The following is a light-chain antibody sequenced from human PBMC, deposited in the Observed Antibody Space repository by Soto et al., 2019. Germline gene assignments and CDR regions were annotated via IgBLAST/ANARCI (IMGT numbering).Light chain of an antibody. CDR1: SNDVGGYNY. CDR3: ASYAGSNNWGV. CDR2: EVY. J-gene: IGLJ3*02. V-gene: IGLV2-8*01. Sequence: QSVLTQPPSASGSPGQSVTISCTGTSNDVGGYNYVSWYQQYPGKAPKLIIYEVYKRPSGVPDRFSGSKSGNTASLTVSGLQAEDEADYYCASYAGSNNWGVFGGGTKVTVL.